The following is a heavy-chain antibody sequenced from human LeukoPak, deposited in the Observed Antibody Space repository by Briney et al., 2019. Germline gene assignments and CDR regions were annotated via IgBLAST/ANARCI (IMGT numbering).Heavy chain of an antibody. V-gene: IGHV3-23*01. CDR3: AKRVVVTATKYFDY. Sequence: GGSLRLSCVASGFTVSSNYMTWVRQAPGKGLEWVSGISWNSGSIGYADSVKGRFTISRDNSKNTLYLQMNSLRAEDTAVYYCAKRVVVTATKYFDYWGQGALVTVSS. CDR1: GFTVSSNY. J-gene: IGHJ4*02. CDR2: ISWNSGSI. D-gene: IGHD2-21*02.